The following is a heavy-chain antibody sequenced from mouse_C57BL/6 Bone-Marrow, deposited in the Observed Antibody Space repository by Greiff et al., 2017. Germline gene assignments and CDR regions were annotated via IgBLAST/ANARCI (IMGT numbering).Heavy chain of an antibody. CDR1: GFTFSDAW. J-gene: IGHJ2*01. D-gene: IGHD3-3*01. CDR3: TRNRGPYFDY. V-gene: IGHV6-6*01. CDR2: IRHKANNHAT. Sequence: EVQGVESGGGLVQPGGSMKLSCAASGFTFSDAWMDWVRQSPEKGLEWVAEIRHKANNHATYYAESVKGRFTISRDDSKSSVYLQMNSLRAEDAGIYYCTRNRGPYFDYWGQGTTLTVSS.